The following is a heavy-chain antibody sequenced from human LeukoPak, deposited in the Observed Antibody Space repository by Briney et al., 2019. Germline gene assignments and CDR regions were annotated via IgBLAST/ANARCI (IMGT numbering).Heavy chain of an antibody. CDR3: ARHGGTRVTLVEVYYFDY. D-gene: IGHD4-11*01. CDR1: GGSISSSNW. J-gene: IGHJ4*02. Sequence: SETLSLTCAVSGGSISSSNWWSWVRQPPGKGLEWIGEIYHSGSTNYNPSLKSRVTISVDKSKNQFSLKLSSVTAADTAVYYCARHGGTRVTLVEVYYFDYWGQGTLVTVSS. CDR2: IYHSGST. V-gene: IGHV4-4*02.